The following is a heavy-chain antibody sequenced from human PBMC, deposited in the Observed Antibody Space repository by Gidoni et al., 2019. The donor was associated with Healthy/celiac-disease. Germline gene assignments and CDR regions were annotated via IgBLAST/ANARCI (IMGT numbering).Heavy chain of an antibody. J-gene: IGHJ3*02. D-gene: IGHD6-13*01. V-gene: IGHV3-23*01. Sequence: EVKLLESGGGLVQPGGSLRLSCAASGCTSSSYAMSWVRQAPGKGLGWVAALCGSGGSTYYAYSVKCRFTISRDNSNNTLYLQMNSLRAEDTAVYYCAKDLGRYSRHAFDIWGQGTMVTVSS. CDR2: LCGSGGST. CDR3: AKDLGRYSRHAFDI. CDR1: GCTSSSYA.